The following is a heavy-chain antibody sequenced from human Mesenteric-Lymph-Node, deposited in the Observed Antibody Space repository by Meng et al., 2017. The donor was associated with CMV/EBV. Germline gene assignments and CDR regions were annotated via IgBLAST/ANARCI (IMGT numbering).Heavy chain of an antibody. V-gene: IGHV1-8*01. J-gene: IGHJ5*02. Sequence: YDNNWVRQATGQGLEWMGWMNPNSGNTGYAQKFQGRVTMTRNTSISTAYMELSSLRSEDTAVYYCARGRFNDCSGGSCEYTYNWFDPWGQGTLVTVSS. CDR1: YD. CDR3: ARGRFNDCSGGSCEYTYNWFDP. D-gene: IGHD2-15*01. CDR2: MNPNSGNT.